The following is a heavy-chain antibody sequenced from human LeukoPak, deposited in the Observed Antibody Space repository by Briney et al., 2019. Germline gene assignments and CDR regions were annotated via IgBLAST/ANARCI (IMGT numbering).Heavy chain of an antibody. J-gene: IGHJ4*02. CDR3: ARISSDSISYYDH. D-gene: IGHD3-22*01. Sequence: GGSLRLSCAGSGITFSTYWMHSVRQAPGKGLVWVSRINSEGSTISYADSVKGRFTISRDNAKNTLFLQMNSLRAEDTAVYYCARISSDSISYYDHWGQGTLVTVSS. CDR1: GITFSTYW. V-gene: IGHV3-74*01. CDR2: INSEGSTI.